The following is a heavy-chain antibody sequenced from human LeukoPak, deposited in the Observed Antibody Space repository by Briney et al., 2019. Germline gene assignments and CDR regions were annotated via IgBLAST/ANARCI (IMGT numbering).Heavy chain of an antibody. CDR3: ARNGYGSGSSW. J-gene: IGHJ4*02. CDR1: GGSFSGYY. V-gene: IGHV4-59*10. D-gene: IGHD3-10*01. CDR2: IHNSGST. Sequence: SETLSLTCAVYGGSFSGYYWSWIRQPAGEGLEWIGRIHNSGSTNYNPSLNSRVTISVDASKNQVSLKLTSVTAADTAVYYCARNGYGSGSSWWGQGTLVTVSS.